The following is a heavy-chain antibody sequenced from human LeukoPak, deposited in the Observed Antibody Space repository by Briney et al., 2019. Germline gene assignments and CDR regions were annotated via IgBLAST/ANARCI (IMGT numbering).Heavy chain of an antibody. J-gene: IGHJ4*01. V-gene: IGHV4-39*01. CDR2: IYYSGTT. CDR3: KSAKNHHILPQPADYIDY. Sequence: SETLSLTCTVSGGSISSSSYYWGWIRQPPGKGLEWIGSIYYSGTTYYNPSRKSRVTISVYTSKYQLSLKLGAVAAADTAGCFCKSAKNHHILPQPADYIDY. D-gene: IGHD3-9*01. CDR1: GGSISSSSYY.